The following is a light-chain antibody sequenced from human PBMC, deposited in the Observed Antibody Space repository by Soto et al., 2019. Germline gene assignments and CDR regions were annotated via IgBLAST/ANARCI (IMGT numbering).Light chain of an antibody. CDR2: RAS. CDR1: QTINTW. Sequence: DIQMTQSPSTLSASVGDRVTITCRASQTINTWLAWYQQKPGKAPKLLIYRASNLVSGVPSRFSGSGSGTEFTLTISSLQPDDFSIYYFQQYGTYSGTFGPGTKVDI. J-gene: IGKJ3*01. V-gene: IGKV1-5*03. CDR3: QQYGTYSGT.